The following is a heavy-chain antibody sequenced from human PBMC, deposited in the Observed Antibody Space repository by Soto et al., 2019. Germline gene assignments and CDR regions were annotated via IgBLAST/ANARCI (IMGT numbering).Heavy chain of an antibody. D-gene: IGHD3-10*01. CDR2: IYYSGST. CDR1: GGSISSGDYY. V-gene: IGHV4-31*03. CDR3: ARVLSSSMVRGVIDY. Sequence: SETLSLTCTVSGGSISSGDYYWSWIRQHPGKGLEWIGYIYYSGSTYYNPSLKSRIIISVDTSKNQFSLKLSSVTAADTAVYYCARVLSSSMVRGVIDYWGQGTLVTVSS. J-gene: IGHJ4*02.